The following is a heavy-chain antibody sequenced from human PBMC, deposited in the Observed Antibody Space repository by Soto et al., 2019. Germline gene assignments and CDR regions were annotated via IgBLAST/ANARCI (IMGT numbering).Heavy chain of an antibody. D-gene: IGHD6-19*01. CDR3: ARNYAGHSSGWPSYYYYYMDV. V-gene: IGHV3-21*01. J-gene: IGHJ6*03. Sequence: GGSLRLSCGASEFTFSTFSMNWVRQAPGKGLEWVSSISSSSSYIYYADSVRGRFTISRDNAKNSLYLQMNSLRAEDTAVYYCARNYAGHSSGWPSYYYYYMDVWGKGTTVTVSS. CDR2: ISSSSSYI. CDR1: EFTFSTFS.